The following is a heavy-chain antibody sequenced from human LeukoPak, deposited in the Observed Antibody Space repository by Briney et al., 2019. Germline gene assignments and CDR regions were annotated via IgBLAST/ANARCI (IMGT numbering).Heavy chain of an antibody. Sequence: GASVRVSCKASGYTFTSYDINWVRQATGQGLEWMGWMNPNSGNTGYAQKFQGRVTMTRNTSISTAYMELSSLRSEDTAVYYCARGPYYYDSSGYYYSGANWFDPWGQGTLVTVSS. D-gene: IGHD3-22*01. CDR1: GYTFTSYD. CDR2: MNPNSGNT. CDR3: ARGPYYYDSSGYYYSGANWFDP. V-gene: IGHV1-8*01. J-gene: IGHJ5*02.